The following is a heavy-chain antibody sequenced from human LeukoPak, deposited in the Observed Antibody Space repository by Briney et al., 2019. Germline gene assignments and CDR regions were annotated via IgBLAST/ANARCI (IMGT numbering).Heavy chain of an antibody. CDR3: AREFVVVPAAILMGDTFDI. J-gene: IGHJ3*02. V-gene: IGHV4-38-2*02. Sequence: SETLSLTCNVSGYSISSGYYWGWIRQPAGKGLEWIGSIYHSGSTYYNPSLKSRVTISVDTSKNQFSLKLSSVTAADTAVYYCAREFVVVPAAILMGDTFDIRGQGTMVTVSS. CDR1: GYSISSGYY. CDR2: IYHSGST. D-gene: IGHD2-2*02.